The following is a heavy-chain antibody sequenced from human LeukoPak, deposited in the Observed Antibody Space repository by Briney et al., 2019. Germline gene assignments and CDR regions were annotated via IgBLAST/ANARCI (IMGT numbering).Heavy chain of an antibody. Sequence: SETLSLTCTVSGGSISSGNYYWSWIRQPAGKGLEWIGRIYTSGSTNYNPSLKSRVTISVDTSKNQFSLKLSSVTAADTAVYYCARNIPARPQDYWGQGTLVTVSS. D-gene: IGHD6-6*01. V-gene: IGHV4-61*02. J-gene: IGHJ4*02. CDR1: GGSISSGNYY. CDR3: ARNIPARPQDY. CDR2: IYTSGST.